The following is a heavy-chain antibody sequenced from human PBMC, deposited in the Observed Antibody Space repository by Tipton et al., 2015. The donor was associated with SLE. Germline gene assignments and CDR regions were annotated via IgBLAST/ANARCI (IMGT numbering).Heavy chain of an antibody. D-gene: IGHD3-22*01. J-gene: IGHJ3*02. CDR1: GGSISSYY. CDR2: IYTSGST. Sequence: TLSLTCTVSGGSISSYYWSWIRQPAGKGLEWIGRIYTSGSTNYNPSLKSRVTMSVDTSKNQFSLKLSSVTAADTAVYYCAIPMDNSGRFYAFDIWGQGTLVTVSS. CDR3: AIPMDNSGRFYAFDI. V-gene: IGHV4-4*07.